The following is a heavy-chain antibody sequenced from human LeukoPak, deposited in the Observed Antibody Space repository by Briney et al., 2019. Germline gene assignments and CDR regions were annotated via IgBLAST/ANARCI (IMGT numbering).Heavy chain of an antibody. CDR3: ATSRITMIGDYMDF. D-gene: IGHD3-22*01. CDR2: ISSSGSTI. V-gene: IGHV3-48*03. CDR1: GFTFSSYE. J-gene: IGHJ6*03. Sequence: GGSLRLSCAVSGFTFSSYEMNWVRQAPGKGLEWVSYISSSGSTIYYADSVKGRFTLSRDNSKNTVYLQVDSLRSEDTAVYFCATSRITMIGDYMDFWGRGTAVTVSS.